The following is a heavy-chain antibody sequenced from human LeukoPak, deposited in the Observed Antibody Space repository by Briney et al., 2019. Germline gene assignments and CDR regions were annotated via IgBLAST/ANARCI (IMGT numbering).Heavy chain of an antibody. CDR2: ISYDESDK. D-gene: IGHD2-15*01. V-gene: IGHV3-30*18. CDR1: RFTFSNYG. J-gene: IGHJ6*02. Sequence: PGGSLRLSCAASRFTFSNYGMHWVRQAPGKGREWGAVISYDESDKYYADSVKGRFTISRDNSKNALYLQMNSLRTEDTAVYYCAKGVVAATNAAYYGMDVWGQGTTVTVSS. CDR3: AKGVVAATNAAYYGMDV.